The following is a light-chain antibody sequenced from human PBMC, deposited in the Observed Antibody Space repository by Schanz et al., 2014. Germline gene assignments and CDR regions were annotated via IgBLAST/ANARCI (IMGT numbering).Light chain of an antibody. V-gene: IGLV2-14*03. CDR3: SSYTSSSTLVV. Sequence: QSALTQPASVSGSPGQSITISCTGTSNDVGGYNYVSWYQQHPGKAPKLMISDVSDRPSGISNRFSGSKSGNTAFLTISGLQAEDEADYYCSSYTSSSTLVVFGGGTKLTVL. CDR1: SNDVGGYNY. J-gene: IGLJ3*02. CDR2: DVS.